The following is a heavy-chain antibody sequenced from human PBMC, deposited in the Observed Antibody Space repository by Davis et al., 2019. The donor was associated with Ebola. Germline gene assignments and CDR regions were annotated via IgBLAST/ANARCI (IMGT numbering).Heavy chain of an antibody. CDR1: GFTFSSYS. D-gene: IGHD3-10*01. V-gene: IGHV3-21*01. Sequence: PGGSLRLSCAASGFTFSSYSMNWVRQAPGKGLEWVSSISSSSSYIYYVDSVKGRFTISRDNAKNSLYLQMNSLRAEDTAVYYCARRVPMGNWFDPWGQGTLVTVSS. J-gene: IGHJ5*02. CDR2: ISSSSSYI. CDR3: ARRVPMGNWFDP.